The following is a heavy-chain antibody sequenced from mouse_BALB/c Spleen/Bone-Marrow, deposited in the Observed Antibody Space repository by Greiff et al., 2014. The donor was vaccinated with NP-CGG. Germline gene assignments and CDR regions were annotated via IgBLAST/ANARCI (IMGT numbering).Heavy chain of an antibody. V-gene: IGHV1S22*01. CDR3: TPRLRY. CDR2: IYPGSGST. Sequence: LQQSGSELVRPGASVKLSCKASGYTFTSYWMHWVKQRPGKGLEWIGNIYPGSGSTNYDEKFKSKATQTVDTSSSTAYMQLSSLTSEDSAVYYCTPRLRYWGQGTTLTVSS. CDR1: GYTFTSYW. J-gene: IGHJ2*01. D-gene: IGHD1-2*01.